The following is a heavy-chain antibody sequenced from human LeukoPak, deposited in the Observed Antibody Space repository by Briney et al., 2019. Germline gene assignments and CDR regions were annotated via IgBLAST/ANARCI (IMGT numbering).Heavy chain of an antibody. V-gene: IGHV4-34*01. CDR1: GGSFSGYY. J-gene: IGHJ4*02. D-gene: IGHD4-17*01. CDR3: ARGQGTVTTH. Sequence: PSETLSLTCAVSGGSFSGYYWTWIRQPPGKGLEWIGEINHSGSANYNPSLMSRVNISLDTSKNHYSLNLSSVTAADTAEYYCARGQGTVTTHWGQGTLVTVSS. CDR2: INHSGSA.